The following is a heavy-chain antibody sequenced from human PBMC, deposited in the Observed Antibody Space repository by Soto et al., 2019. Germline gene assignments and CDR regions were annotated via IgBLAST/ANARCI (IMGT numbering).Heavy chain of an antibody. CDR2: IIPIFGTA. CDR1: GGTFSSYA. J-gene: IGHJ4*02. Sequence: QVQLVQSGAEVKKPGSSVKVSCKASGGTFSSYAISWVRQAPGQGLEWMGGIIPIFGTANYAQKFQGRVTITADESTSTAYMELSSLRSEDTAVYYCARDRGAVYCSGGSCYYFDYWGQGTLVTVSS. V-gene: IGHV1-69*01. D-gene: IGHD2-15*01. CDR3: ARDRGAVYCSGGSCYYFDY.